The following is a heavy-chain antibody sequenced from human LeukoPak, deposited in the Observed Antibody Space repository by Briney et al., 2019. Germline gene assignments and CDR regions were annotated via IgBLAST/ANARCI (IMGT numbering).Heavy chain of an antibody. D-gene: IGHD5-12*01. Sequence: PGGSLRLSCAASGFTFSSYTMNWVRQAPGKGLEWVSSISSSRSYIYNADSVKGGFTISRDNSKNTLYLQMNSLRAEDTAVYYCAKIHGSGYDLPDYCGQGTLVTVSS. CDR2: ISSSRSYI. CDR1: GFTFSSYT. CDR3: AKIHGSGYDLPDY. J-gene: IGHJ4*02. V-gene: IGHV3-21*04.